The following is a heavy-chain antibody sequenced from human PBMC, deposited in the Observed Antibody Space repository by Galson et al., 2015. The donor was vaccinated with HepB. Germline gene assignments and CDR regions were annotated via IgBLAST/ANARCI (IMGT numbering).Heavy chain of an antibody. CDR1: GVTFSSYA. CDR3: AGGPLVKWDYYFDY. Sequence: SVKVSCKASGVTFSSYAISWVRQAPGQGLEWMGGIIPSVGTANYAQKFQGRVTITADESTSTAYMELSSLRSEVTAVYYCAGGPLVKWDYYFDYWGQGTLVTVSS. J-gene: IGHJ4*02. D-gene: IGHD1-26*01. CDR2: IIPSVGTA. V-gene: IGHV1-69*13.